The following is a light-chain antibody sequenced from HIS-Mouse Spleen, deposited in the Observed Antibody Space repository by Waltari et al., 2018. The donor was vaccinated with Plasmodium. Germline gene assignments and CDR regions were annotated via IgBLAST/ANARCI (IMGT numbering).Light chain of an antibody. CDR3: QAWDSSTDYV. CDR1: KLGDKY. Sequence: SYELTQPPSVSVSPGQTASITCSGDKLGDKYACWYQQKPGQSPVLVIYQDSRPPSGIPERFSCSNSGNTATRTISGTQAMDEADYYCQAWDSSTDYVFGTGTKVTVL. CDR2: QDS. J-gene: IGLJ1*01. V-gene: IGLV3-1*01.